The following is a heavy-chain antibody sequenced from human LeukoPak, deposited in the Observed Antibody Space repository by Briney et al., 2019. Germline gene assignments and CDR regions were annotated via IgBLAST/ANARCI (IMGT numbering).Heavy chain of an antibody. Sequence: PGGSLRLSCAASGFTFSSYAMSWVRRAPGKGLEWVSGISVSGGSTYYVDSVKGRFTISRDNSKNTLYLQMNSLRAEDTAVYYCAKSAGDWRNYFDYWGQGTLVTVSS. CDR1: GFTFSSYA. V-gene: IGHV3-23*01. CDR3: AKSAGDWRNYFDY. J-gene: IGHJ4*02. D-gene: IGHD2-21*01. CDR2: ISVSGGST.